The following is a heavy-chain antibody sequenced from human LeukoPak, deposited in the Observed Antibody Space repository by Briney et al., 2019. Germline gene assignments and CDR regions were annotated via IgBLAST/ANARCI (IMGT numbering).Heavy chain of an antibody. CDR2: ISYDGSNK. V-gene: IGHV3-30-3*01. CDR3: AREDYDILTGYYLFDY. D-gene: IGHD3-9*01. Sequence: GGSLRLSCAASGFTFSSYAMHWVRRAPGKGLEWVAVISYDGSNKYYADSVKGRFTISRDNSKNTLYLQMNSLRAEDTAVYYCAREDYDILTGYYLFDYWGQGTLVTVSS. CDR1: GFTFSSYA. J-gene: IGHJ4*02.